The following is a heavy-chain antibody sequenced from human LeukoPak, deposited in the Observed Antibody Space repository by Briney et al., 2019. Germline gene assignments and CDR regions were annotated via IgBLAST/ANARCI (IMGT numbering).Heavy chain of an antibody. CDR3: ARGGYDILTGYYTYYYYYYMDV. D-gene: IGHD3-9*01. CDR2: IKQDGSEK. CDR1: GFTFSSYW. V-gene: IGHV3-7*01. J-gene: IGHJ6*03. Sequence: GGSLRPSCAASGFTFSSYWMSWVRQAPGKGLEWVANIKQDGSEKYYVDSVKGRFTISRDNAKNSLYLQMNSLRAEDTAVYYCARGGYDILTGYYTYYYYYYMDVWGKGTTVTVSS.